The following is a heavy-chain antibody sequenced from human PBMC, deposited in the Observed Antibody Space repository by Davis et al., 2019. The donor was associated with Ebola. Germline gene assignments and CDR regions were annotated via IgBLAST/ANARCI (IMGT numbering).Heavy chain of an antibody. V-gene: IGHV4-59*01. J-gene: IGHJ6*03. CDR3: ARLSLFEENHYYMDV. CDR2: IYYSGST. CDR1: GGSISSYY. Sequence: PSETLSLTCTVSGGSISSYYWSWIRQPPGKGLEWIGYIYYSGSTNYNPSLKSRVTISVDTSKNQFSLKLYSVTAADTAVYYCARLSLFEENHYYMDVWGKGTTVTVSS. D-gene: IGHD1-14*01.